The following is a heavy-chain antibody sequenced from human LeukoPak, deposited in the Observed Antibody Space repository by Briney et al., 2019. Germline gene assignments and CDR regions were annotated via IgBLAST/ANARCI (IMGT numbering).Heavy chain of an antibody. CDR3: ARGITIFGVVRSRVFDY. CDR1: GGSISSGDYY. CDR2: IYYSGST. Sequence: SETLSLTCTVSGGSISSGDYYWSWIRQPPGTGLEWIGYIYYSGSTYYNPSLKSRVTISVDTSKNQFSLKLSSVTAADTAVYYCARGITIFGVVRSRVFDYWGQGTLVTVSS. V-gene: IGHV4-30-4*01. J-gene: IGHJ4*02. D-gene: IGHD3-3*01.